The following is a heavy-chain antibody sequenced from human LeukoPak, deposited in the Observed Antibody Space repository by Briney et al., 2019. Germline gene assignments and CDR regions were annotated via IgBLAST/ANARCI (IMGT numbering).Heavy chain of an antibody. CDR1: GFTFSSYA. CDR2: ISGSGGST. Sequence: GGSLRLSCAASGFTFSSYAMSWVRQAPGKGLEWVSAISGSGGSTYYADSVKGRFTISRDNSKNTLYLQMNSLRAEDTAVYYCAKERYSGSYYVGGFDYWGQGTLVTVSS. J-gene: IGHJ4*02. V-gene: IGHV3-23*01. CDR3: AKERYSGSYYVGGFDY. D-gene: IGHD1-26*01.